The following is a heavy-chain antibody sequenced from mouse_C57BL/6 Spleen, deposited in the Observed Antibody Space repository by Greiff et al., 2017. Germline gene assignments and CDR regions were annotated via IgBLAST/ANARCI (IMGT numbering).Heavy chain of an antibody. CDR3: ARDRKFPSSSHWYFDV. J-gene: IGHJ1*03. D-gene: IGHD1-1*01. CDR2: ISYSGST. V-gene: IGHV3-1*01. CDR1: GYSITSGYD. Sequence: EVKLEESGPGMVKPSQSLSLTCTVTGYSITSGYDWHWIRHFPGNKLEWMGYISYSGSTNYNPSLKSRISITHDTSKNHFFLKLNSVTTEDTATYYCARDRKFPSSSHWYFDVWGTGTTVTVSS.